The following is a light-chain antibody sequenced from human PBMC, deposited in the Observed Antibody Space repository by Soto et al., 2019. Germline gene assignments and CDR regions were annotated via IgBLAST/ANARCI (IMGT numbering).Light chain of an antibody. V-gene: IGLV2-14*01. CDR2: DVT. Sequence: QPVLTQPASVSESPGQSITISCTGTSSDVGGYNYVSWYQQHPGKAPKLMIFDVTNRPSGVSNRFSGSKSGDTASLTISGLQAEDEADYYCSSYTTINTLVVFGGGTKLTVL. J-gene: IGLJ2*01. CDR3: SSYTTINTLVV. CDR1: SSDVGGYNY.